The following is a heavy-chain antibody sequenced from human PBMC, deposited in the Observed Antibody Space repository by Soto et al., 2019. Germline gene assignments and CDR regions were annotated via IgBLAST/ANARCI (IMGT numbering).Heavy chain of an antibody. CDR1: GFTFSSYW. J-gene: IGHJ4*02. CDR3: AKGGRQWLVTSDFND. Sequence: GGSLRLSCAASGFTFSSYWMSWVRQAPGKGLEWVANIKQDGSEKYYVDSVKGRFTSSRDNAKNSLYLQMNSLRAEDTAVYYCAKGGRQWLVTSDFNDWGQGALVTVSS. CDR2: IKQDGSEK. D-gene: IGHD6-19*01. V-gene: IGHV3-7*01.